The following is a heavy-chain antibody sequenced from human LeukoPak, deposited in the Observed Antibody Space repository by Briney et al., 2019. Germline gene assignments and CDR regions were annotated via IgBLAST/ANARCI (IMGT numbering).Heavy chain of an antibody. CDR2: IYPGDSDT. Sequence: HGESLKISCKGSGYSFTSYWIGWVRQMPGKGLEWMGIIYPGDSDTRYSPSFQGQVTISADKSISTAYLQWSSLKASDTAMYYCARTLSSSWPYFDYWGQGTLVTVSS. J-gene: IGHJ4*02. V-gene: IGHV5-51*01. CDR3: ARTLSSSWPYFDY. CDR1: GYSFTSYW. D-gene: IGHD6-13*01.